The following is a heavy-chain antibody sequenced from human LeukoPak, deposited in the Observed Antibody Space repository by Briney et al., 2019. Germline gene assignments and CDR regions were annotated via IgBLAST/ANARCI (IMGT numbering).Heavy chain of an antibody. Sequence: SGGSLRLSCAASGITFSSYWMHWVRQAPGKGLVWVSRINSDGSSTSYADSVKGRFTISRDNAKNTLYLQMNSLRAEDTAVYYCARGLKVVVITADAFDIWGQGTMVTVSS. CDR3: ARGLKVVVITADAFDI. CDR1: GITFSSYW. D-gene: IGHD3-22*01. CDR2: INSDGSST. V-gene: IGHV3-74*01. J-gene: IGHJ3*02.